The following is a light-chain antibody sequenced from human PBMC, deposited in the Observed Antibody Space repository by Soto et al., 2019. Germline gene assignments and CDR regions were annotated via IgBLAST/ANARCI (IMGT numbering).Light chain of an antibody. V-gene: IGLV1-44*01. CDR3: AAWDDSLHGVV. CDR1: SSNIGSNA. J-gene: IGLJ2*01. Sequence: QSVLTQPPSASGTPGQRVTISCSGSSSNIGSNAVNWYQQLPGTAPKLLIYRNNQRFSGVPARFSGSKSGTSASLAISGLQSEDEADYYCAAWDDSLHGVVFGGGTQLTVL. CDR2: RNN.